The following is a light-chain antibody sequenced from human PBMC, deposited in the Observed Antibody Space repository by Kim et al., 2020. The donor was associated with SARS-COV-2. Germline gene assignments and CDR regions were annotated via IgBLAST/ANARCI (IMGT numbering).Light chain of an antibody. CDR2: EDN. J-gene: IGLJ3*02. CDR3: QSYDSSNRV. Sequence: GKTVTIACTRSSGSIASNYVQWYQQRPGSAPTTVIYEDNQRPSGVPDRFSGSIDSSSNSASLTISGLKTKDEADYYCQSYDSSNRVFGGGTQLTVL. V-gene: IGLV6-57*03. CDR1: SGSIASNY.